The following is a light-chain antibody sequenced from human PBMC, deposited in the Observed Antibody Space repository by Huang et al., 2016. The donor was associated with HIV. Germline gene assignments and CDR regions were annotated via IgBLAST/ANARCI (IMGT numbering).Light chain of an antibody. V-gene: IGKV3-15*01. CDR2: GAS. Sequence: EIVMTQSPATLSVSPGESATLSCRASQSVSSNLAGYQQKPGQAPRRLIYGASTRATGIPARFSGSGSGTEFTLTISSLQSEDFAVYYCQQYNNWPPWTFGQGTKVEIK. CDR3: QQYNNWPPWT. CDR1: QSVSSN. J-gene: IGKJ1*01.